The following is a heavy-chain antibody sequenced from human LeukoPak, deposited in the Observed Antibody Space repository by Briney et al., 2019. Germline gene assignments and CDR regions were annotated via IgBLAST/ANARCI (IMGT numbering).Heavy chain of an antibody. CDR1: GGSFSGYY. CDR2: INHSGST. V-gene: IGHV4-34*01. Sequence: SETLSLTCAVYGGSFSGYYWSWIRQPPGKGLEWIGEINHSGSTNYNPSLKSRVTISVDTSKNQFSLKLSSVTAADTAVYYCAREKSMVRYFQHWGQGTLVTVSS. CDR3: AREKSMVRYFQH. D-gene: IGHD3-10*01. J-gene: IGHJ1*01.